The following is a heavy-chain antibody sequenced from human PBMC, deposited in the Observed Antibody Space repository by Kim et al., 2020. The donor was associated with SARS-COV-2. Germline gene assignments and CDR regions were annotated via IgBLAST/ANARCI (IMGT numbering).Heavy chain of an antibody. CDR2: ISYDGSNK. Sequence: GGSLRLSCAASGFTFSSYGMHWVRQAPGKGLEWVAVISYDGSNKYYADSVKGRFTISRDNSKNTLYLQMNSLRAEDTAVYYCAKEAEQWQTYHWYFDLWGRGTLVTVSS. CDR3: AKEAEQWQTYHWYFDL. CDR1: GFTFSSYG. J-gene: IGHJ2*01. D-gene: IGHD6-19*01. V-gene: IGHV3-30*18.